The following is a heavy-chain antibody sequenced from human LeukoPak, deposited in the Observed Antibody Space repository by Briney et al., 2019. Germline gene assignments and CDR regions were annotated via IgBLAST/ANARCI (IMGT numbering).Heavy chain of an antibody. CDR3: ARAPYYYGSGSYPDY. CDR1: GFTFSSYA. D-gene: IGHD3-10*01. Sequence: PGGSLRLSCAASGFTFSSYAMHWVRQAPGKGLEWVAVLSYGGTNEDYADSVTGRFTISRDNSKNTLYLQMNSLGTEDTAVYFCARAPYYYGSGSYPDYWGQGTLVTVSS. J-gene: IGHJ4*02. V-gene: IGHV3-30-3*01. CDR2: LSYGGTNE.